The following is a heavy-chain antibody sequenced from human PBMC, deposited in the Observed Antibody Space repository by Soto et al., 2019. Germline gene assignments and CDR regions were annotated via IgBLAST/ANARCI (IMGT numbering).Heavy chain of an antibody. Sequence: PGGSLRLSCAASGFTFSNYGMHWVRQAPGKGLEWVAVIWYDGSNEYYADSVKGRFTISRDNSRNTLYLQMNSLRAEDTAVYYCAKGVPGIAVAGTGYFQHWGQGTLVTVSS. CDR2: IWYDGSNE. V-gene: IGHV3-33*06. CDR3: AKGVPGIAVAGTGYFQH. CDR1: GFTFSNYG. J-gene: IGHJ1*01. D-gene: IGHD6-19*01.